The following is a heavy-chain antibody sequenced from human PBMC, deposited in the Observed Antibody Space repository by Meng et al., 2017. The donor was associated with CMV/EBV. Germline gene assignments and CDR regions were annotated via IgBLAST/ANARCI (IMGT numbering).Heavy chain of an antibody. J-gene: IGHJ6*02. Sequence: GGSLRLSCAASGFTFSSYAIHWVRQAPGKGLEWVAVISYDGSNKYYADSVKGRFTISRDNSKNTLYLQMNSLRAEDTAVYYCARESLSGFGELLWGVLGMDVWGQGTTVTVSS. V-gene: IGHV3-30*04. D-gene: IGHD3-10*01. CDR1: GFTFSSYA. CDR3: ARESLSGFGELLWGVLGMDV. CDR2: ISYDGSNK.